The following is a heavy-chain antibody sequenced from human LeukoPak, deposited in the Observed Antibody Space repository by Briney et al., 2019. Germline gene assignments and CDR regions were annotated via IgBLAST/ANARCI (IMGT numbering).Heavy chain of an antibody. D-gene: IGHD1-7*01. CDR2: ISGSGGST. Sequence: GASLRLSCAASGFTFSSYAMSWVRQAPGKGLEWVSAISGSGGSTYYADSVKGRFTISRDNSKNTLYLQMNSLRAEDTAVYYCANRPLKLELTYYYYYYMDVWGKGTTVTVSS. J-gene: IGHJ6*03. CDR3: ANRPLKLELTYYYYYYMDV. CDR1: GFTFSSYA. V-gene: IGHV3-23*01.